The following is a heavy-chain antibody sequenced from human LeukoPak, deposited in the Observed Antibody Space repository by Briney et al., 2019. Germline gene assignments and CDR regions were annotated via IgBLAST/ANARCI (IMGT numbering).Heavy chain of an antibody. Sequence: GGSLRHSWAASGFTFTPYWMGRVGQAPGKRLEWVANVKQDGSDKYSMDSVKGRFTISRDNGNNSLYLLMSSLRDEDTAVFYCARGGLEERLDYWGQGTLVTVSS. CDR1: GFTFTPYW. D-gene: IGHD1/OR15-1a*01. CDR2: VKQDGSDK. V-gene: IGHV3-7*01. J-gene: IGHJ4*02. CDR3: ARGGLEERLDY.